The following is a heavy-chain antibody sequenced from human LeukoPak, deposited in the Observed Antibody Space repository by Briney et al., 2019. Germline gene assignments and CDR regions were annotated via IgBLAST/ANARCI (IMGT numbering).Heavy chain of an antibody. Sequence: SETLSLTCTVSGGSISSGSYYWSWSRQPAGKGLEWIGRIYTSGSTNYNPSLKSRVTISVDTSKNQFSLKLSSVTAADTAVYYCAANYGGHSRPYWYFDLWGRGTLVTVSS. CDR2: IYTSGST. CDR3: AANYGGHSRPYWYFDL. CDR1: GGSISSGSYY. J-gene: IGHJ2*01. D-gene: IGHD4-23*01. V-gene: IGHV4-61*02.